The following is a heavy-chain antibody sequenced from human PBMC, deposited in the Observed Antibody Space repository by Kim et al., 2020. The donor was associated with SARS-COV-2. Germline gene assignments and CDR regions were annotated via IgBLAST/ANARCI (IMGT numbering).Heavy chain of an antibody. CDR2: IYYSGNT. Sequence: SETLSLTCTVSGGSVYSGSYYWSWIRQPPGKGLEWIGDIYYSGNTKYNLSLKSRVTISVDTSKNQFSLKLTSVTAADTAVYYCARDTWYSSGWSDVHYFDSWGQGTLVTVAS. CDR3: ARDTWYSSGWSDVHYFDS. CDR1: GGSVYSGSYY. D-gene: IGHD6-19*01. J-gene: IGHJ4*02. V-gene: IGHV4-61*01.